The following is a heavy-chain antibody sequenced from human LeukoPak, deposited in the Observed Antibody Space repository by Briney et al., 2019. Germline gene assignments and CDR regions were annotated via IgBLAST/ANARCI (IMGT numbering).Heavy chain of an antibody. Sequence: GGSLRLSCAASGFTFSGSAMHWVRQASGKGLEWVGRIRSKANSYATAYAASVKGRFTISRDDSKNTAYLQMNSLKTEDTAVYYCTRHVETSGGSCCNWFDPWGQGTLVTVSS. J-gene: IGHJ5*02. D-gene: IGHD2-15*01. V-gene: IGHV3-73*01. CDR3: TRHVETSGGSCCNWFDP. CDR1: GFTFSGSA. CDR2: IRSKANSYAT.